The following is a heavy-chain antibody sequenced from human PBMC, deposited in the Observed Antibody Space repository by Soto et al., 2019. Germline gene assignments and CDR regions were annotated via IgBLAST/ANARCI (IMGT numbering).Heavy chain of an antibody. V-gene: IGHV4-59*08. J-gene: IGHJ4*02. CDR3: ARHAANWSYYFDY. CDR1: GGSISSYY. CDR2: IYYSGST. D-gene: IGHD1-20*01. Sequence: SETLSLTCTVSGGSISSYYWSWIRQPPGKGLEWIGYIYYSGSTNYNPSLKSRVTISVDTSKNQFSLKLSSVTAADTAVYYCARHAANWSYYFDYWGQGTLVTVSS.